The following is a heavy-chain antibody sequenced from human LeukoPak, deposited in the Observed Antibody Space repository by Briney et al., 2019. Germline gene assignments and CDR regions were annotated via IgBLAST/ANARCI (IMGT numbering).Heavy chain of an antibody. D-gene: IGHD3-3*01. CDR1: GFTFSSYS. J-gene: IGHJ5*02. Sequence: GGSLRLSCAASGFTFSSYSMNRVRQAPGKGLEWLSYISSTSSAIYYADSLKGRFTISRDNAKNSLYLQMNSLRAEDTAVYYCAKVSCGEHNFWSDFSQDKWFDPWGQGTLVTVSS. V-gene: IGHV3-48*04. CDR2: ISSTSSAI. CDR3: AKVSCGEHNFWSDFSQDKWFDP.